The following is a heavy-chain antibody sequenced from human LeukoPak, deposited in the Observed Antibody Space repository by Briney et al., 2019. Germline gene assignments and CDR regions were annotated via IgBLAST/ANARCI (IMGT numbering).Heavy chain of an antibody. CDR1: GGSVSPYY. CDR3: ARYDSGGQALQH. Sequence: SETLSLTCTVSGGSVSPYYRSWIRQPPGKGLEWIGYILYSGSTSYNPSLKSRVTISVDRSTNQFSLNLGAVTAADTAVYYCARYDSGGQALQHWGQGTLVTVSS. CDR2: ILYSGST. V-gene: IGHV4-59*02. J-gene: IGHJ4*02. D-gene: IGHD2-21*01.